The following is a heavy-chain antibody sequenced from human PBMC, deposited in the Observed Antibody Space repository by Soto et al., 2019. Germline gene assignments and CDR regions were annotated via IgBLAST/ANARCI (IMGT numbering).Heavy chain of an antibody. D-gene: IGHD2-2*01. CDR3: ARMTAAIDYYGMGV. J-gene: IGHJ6*02. CDR1: GGSISSYY. Sequence: SETLSLTCTVSGGSISSYYWSWIRQPPGKGLEWFGYIYYSGSTNYNPSLKSRVTISVDTSKNQFSLKLSSVTAADTAVYYCARMTAAIDYYGMGVWGQGTTVTVSS. V-gene: IGHV4-59*01. CDR2: IYYSGST.